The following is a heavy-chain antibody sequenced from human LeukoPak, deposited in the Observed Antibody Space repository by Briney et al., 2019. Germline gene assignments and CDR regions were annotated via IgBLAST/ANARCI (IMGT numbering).Heavy chain of an antibody. V-gene: IGHV4-34*01. CDR2: INHSGST. CDR1: GGSFSGYY. J-gene: IGHJ5*02. D-gene: IGHD3-10*01. CDR3: ARRGSSPNWFDP. Sequence: PSEILSLTCAVYGGSFSGYYWSWIRQPPGKGLEWIGEINHSGSTNYNPSLKSRVTISVDTSKNQFSLKLSSVTAADTAVYYCARRGSSPNWFDPWGQGTLVTVSS.